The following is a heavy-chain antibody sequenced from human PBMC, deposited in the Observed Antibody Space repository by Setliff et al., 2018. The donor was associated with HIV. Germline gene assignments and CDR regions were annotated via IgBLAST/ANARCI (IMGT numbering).Heavy chain of an antibody. CDR3: ARGSLRGVLALGMDV. CDR1: GFTFDDYG. D-gene: IGHD3-10*01. J-gene: IGHJ6*02. V-gene: IGHV3-20*04. CDR2: INWNGGHT. Sequence: LRLSCAASGFTFDDYGMSRVRQAPGKGLEWVSGINWNGGHTGYADSVKGRFTISRDNAKNSLYLQMNSLRAEDTALYYCARGSLRGVLALGMDVWGQGTTVTVS.